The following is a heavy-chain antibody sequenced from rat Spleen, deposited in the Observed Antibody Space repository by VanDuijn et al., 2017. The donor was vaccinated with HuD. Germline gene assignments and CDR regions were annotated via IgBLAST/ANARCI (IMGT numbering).Heavy chain of an antibody. V-gene: IGHV5-22*01. CDR2: ISYEGSST. D-gene: IGHD1-1*01. CDR3: AKQSYSGDRFVY. J-gene: IGHJ2*01. CDR1: GFTFSNYD. Sequence: EVQMVESGGGLVQPGRSMKLSCAASGFTFSNYDMAWVRQAPTTGLEWGAAISYEGSSTYYGDSMKVRFTISGDNAKSTLYLQKNSLRSEDTATYYWAKQSYSGDRFVYWGQGVMVTVSS.